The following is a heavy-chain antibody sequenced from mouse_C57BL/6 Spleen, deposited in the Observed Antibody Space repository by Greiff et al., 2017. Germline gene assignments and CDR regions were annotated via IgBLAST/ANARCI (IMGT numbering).Heavy chain of an antibody. D-gene: IGHD2-3*01. Sequence: VQLQQPGAELVMPGASVKLSCKASGYTFTSYWMHWVKQRPGQGLEWIGEIDPSDSYTNYNQKFKGKSTLTVDKSSSTAYMQLSSLTSEDSAVYYCARRGWLLYAMDYWGQGTSVTVSS. CDR2: IDPSDSYT. CDR1: GYTFTSYW. CDR3: ARRGWLLYAMDY. J-gene: IGHJ4*01. V-gene: IGHV1-69*01.